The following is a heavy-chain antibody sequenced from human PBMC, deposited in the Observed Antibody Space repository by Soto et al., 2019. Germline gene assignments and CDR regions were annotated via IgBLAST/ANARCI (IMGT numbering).Heavy chain of an antibody. J-gene: IGHJ5*02. CDR1: GGSIRSGDYY. CDR3: ARDRGGYRDTGALDP. Sequence: SETLSLTCTVSGGSIRSGDYYWSWIRQPPGKGLEWIGYIYYSGSTYYNPSLKSRVSISVDTSQNQFSLKLSSVTAADTAVYYCARDRGGYRDTGALDPWRQGTLVTVSS. CDR2: IYYSGST. D-gene: IGHD3-16*02. V-gene: IGHV4-30-4*01.